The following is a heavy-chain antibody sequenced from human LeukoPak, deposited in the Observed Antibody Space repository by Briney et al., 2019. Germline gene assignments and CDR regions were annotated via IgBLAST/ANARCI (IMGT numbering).Heavy chain of an antibody. J-gene: IGHJ4*02. CDR2: VFYSGST. D-gene: IGHD5-18*01. CDR3: ARGEAVYSYGPLYYFDY. Sequence: SETLSLTCVVFNSSISSAYWAWIRQPPGKGLEWIGSVFYSGSTYYNPSLKSRVTISLDTSKNQFSLRLSSVSAADTAVYYCARGEAVYSYGPLYYFDYWGQGTLVTVSS. V-gene: IGHV4-38-2*01. CDR1: NSSISSAY.